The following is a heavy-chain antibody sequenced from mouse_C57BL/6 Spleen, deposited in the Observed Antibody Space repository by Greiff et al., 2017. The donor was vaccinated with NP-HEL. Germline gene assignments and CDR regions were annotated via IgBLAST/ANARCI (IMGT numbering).Heavy chain of an antibody. J-gene: IGHJ3*01. CDR2: IHPNSGST. CDR1: GYTFTSYW. V-gene: IGHV1-64*01. Sequence: QVQLKQPGAELVKPGASVKLSCKASGYTFTSYWMHWVKQRPGQGLEWIGMIHPNSGSTNYNEKFKSKATLTVDKSSSTAYMQLSSLTSEDSAVYYCARSSVLTAWFAYWGQGTLVTVSA. D-gene: IGHD1-1*01. CDR3: ARSSVLTAWFAY.